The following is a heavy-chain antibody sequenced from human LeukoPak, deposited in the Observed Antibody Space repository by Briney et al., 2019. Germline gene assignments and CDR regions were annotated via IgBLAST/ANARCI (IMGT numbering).Heavy chain of an antibody. Sequence: GASVKVSCKASGYTFTSYGISWVRQAPGQGLEWMGWISAYNGNTNYAQKLQGRVTMTTDTSTSTAYMELRSLRSDDTAVYYCARDPKWELLYPIPYYFDYWGQGTLVTVSS. CDR3: ARDPKWELLYPIPYYFDY. D-gene: IGHD1-26*01. CDR2: ISAYNGNT. CDR1: GYTFTSYG. V-gene: IGHV1-18*01. J-gene: IGHJ4*02.